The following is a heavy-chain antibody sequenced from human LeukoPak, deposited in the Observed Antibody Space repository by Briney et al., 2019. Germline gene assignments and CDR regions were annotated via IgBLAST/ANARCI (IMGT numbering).Heavy chain of an antibody. CDR3: ARDPSTVTTGYY. CDR1: GFTFSTYW. D-gene: IGHD4-17*01. CDR2: IKQDGSEK. Sequence: PGGSLRLSCAASGFTFSTYWMSWVRQAPGKGLEWVANIKQDGSEKDYVDSVKGRFTISRDNAKNSLYLQMNSLRAEDTAVYYCARDPSTVTTGYYWGQGTLVTVSS. V-gene: IGHV3-7*01. J-gene: IGHJ4*02.